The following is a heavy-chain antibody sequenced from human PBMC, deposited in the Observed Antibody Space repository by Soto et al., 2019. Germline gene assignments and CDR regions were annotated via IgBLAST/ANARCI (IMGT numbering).Heavy chain of an antibody. CDR1: GGTFSSYA. V-gene: IGHV1-69*06. CDR3: ARGGDSSSSWGYYYGMDV. Sequence: QVQLVQSGAEVKKPGSSVKVSCKASGGTFSSYAISWVRQAPGQGLEWMGGIIPIFGTANYAQKFQGRVTITADKSTSTAYMELSSLRSEDTAVYYWARGGDSSSSWGYYYGMDVWGQGTTVTVSS. D-gene: IGHD6-6*01. CDR2: IIPIFGTA. J-gene: IGHJ6*02.